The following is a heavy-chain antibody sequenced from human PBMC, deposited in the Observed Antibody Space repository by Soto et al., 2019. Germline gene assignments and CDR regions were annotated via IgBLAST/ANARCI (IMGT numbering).Heavy chain of an antibody. CDR3: ARHHGVHDSSGYYYF. J-gene: IGHJ4*02. CDR2: IYPGDSDT. D-gene: IGHD3-22*01. Sequence: PGESLKISCKGSGYSFTSYWIGWVRQMPGKGLEWMGIIYPGDSDTRYSPSFQGQVTISADKSISTAYLQWSSLKASDTAMYYCARHHGVHDSSGYYYFWGQGTLVTVSS. CDR1: GYSFTSYW. V-gene: IGHV5-51*01.